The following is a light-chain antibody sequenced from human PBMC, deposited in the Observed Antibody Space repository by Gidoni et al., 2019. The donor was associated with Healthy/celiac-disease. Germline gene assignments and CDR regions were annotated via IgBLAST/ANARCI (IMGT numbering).Light chain of an antibody. CDR3: QQYNSPPWT. J-gene: IGKJ1*01. Sequence: DIQMTQSPSTLSASVGDRVTITCRASQSISSWLAWYQQKPGKAPKLLIYKASSLESGVPSRFSGSGSGTEFTLTISSLQPDDFATYYCQQYNSPPWTFXQXTKVXLK. V-gene: IGKV1-5*03. CDR2: KAS. CDR1: QSISSW.